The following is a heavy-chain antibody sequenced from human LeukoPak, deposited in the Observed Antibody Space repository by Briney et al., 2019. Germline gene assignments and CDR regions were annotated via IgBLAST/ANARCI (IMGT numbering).Heavy chain of an antibody. V-gene: IGHV5-51*01. D-gene: IGHD5-18*01. CDR1: GNSFSNYW. J-gene: IGHJ4*02. Sequence: GESLKISCKGSGNSFSNYWIGWVRQMPGKGLEWMGIIYPGDSDTRYSASFQGHVTISADKFTSTAYLQWTSLKASDTAMYYCARHKRSTAMEYWGQGTLVTVSS. CDR3: ARHKRSTAMEY. CDR2: IYPGDSDT.